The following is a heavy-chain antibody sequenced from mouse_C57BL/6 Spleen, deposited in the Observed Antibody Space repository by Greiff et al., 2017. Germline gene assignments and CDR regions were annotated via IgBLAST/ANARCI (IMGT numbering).Heavy chain of an antibody. CDR1: GYTFTSYW. D-gene: IGHD1-1*01. CDR2: IDPSDSYT. CDR3: ALRSTDAMDY. J-gene: IGHJ4*01. Sequence: QVQLKQPGAELVKPGASVKLSCKASGYTFTSYWMQWVKQRPGQGLEWIGEIDPSDSYTNYNQKFKGKATLTVDTSSSTAYMQLRSLTSEDAAVYYCALRSTDAMDYWGQGTSVTVSS. V-gene: IGHV1-50*01.